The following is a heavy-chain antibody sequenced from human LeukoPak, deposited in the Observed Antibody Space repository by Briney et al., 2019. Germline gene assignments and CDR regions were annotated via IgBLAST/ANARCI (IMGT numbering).Heavy chain of an antibody. J-gene: IGHJ4*02. CDR2: IYHNENT. Sequence: SETLSLTCTVSGGSINSDYWSWIRQPPGKGLEWIGYIYHNENTNYNPSLKSRVTISIDTSKNQLSLKLTSVTAADTAVYYCARHGGWYPYFDNWGQGVLATVSS. V-gene: IGHV4-59*08. CDR1: GGSINSDY. CDR3: ARHGGWYPYFDN. D-gene: IGHD3-16*01.